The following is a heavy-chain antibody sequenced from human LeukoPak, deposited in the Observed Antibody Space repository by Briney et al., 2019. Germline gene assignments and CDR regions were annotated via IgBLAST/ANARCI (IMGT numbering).Heavy chain of an antibody. CDR3: ARDSSCHRASY. Sequence: SETLSLTCTVSGGSISSGGYYWSWIRQPPGKGLEWIGYIYHSGSTYYNPSLKSRVTISVDRSKNQFSLKLSSVTAADTAVYYCARDSSCHRASYWGQGTLVTVSS. J-gene: IGHJ4*02. CDR2: IYHSGST. V-gene: IGHV4-30-2*01. CDR1: GGSISSGGYY. D-gene: IGHD6-13*01.